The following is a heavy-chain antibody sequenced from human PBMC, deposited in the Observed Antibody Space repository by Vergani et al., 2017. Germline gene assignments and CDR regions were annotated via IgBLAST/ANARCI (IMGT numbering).Heavy chain of an antibody. J-gene: IGHJ5*02. V-gene: IGHV3-23*01. Sequence: EVQLLESGGGLVQPGGSLRLSCAASGFTFSSYAMSWVRQAPGKGLEWVSAISGSGGSTYYADSVKGRFTISRDNSKNTLYLQMNSLRAEDTAVYYCARVRRIESWFDPWGQGTLVTVSS. CDR2: ISGSGGST. CDR3: ARVRRIESWFDP. CDR1: GFTFSSYA.